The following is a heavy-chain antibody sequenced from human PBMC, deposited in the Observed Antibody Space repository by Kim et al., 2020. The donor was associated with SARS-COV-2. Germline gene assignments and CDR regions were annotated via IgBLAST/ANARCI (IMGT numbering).Heavy chain of an antibody. D-gene: IGHD2-2*01. CDR3: AKDTHTSCYFDP. J-gene: IGHJ5*02. V-gene: IGHV3-30*18. Sequence: GGSLRLSCAASGFTFSSYGMHWVRQAPGKGLEWVAVISYDGSNKYYADSVKGRFTISRDNSKNTLYLQMNSLRAADTAVYYCAKDTHTSCYFDPWGQGT. CDR2: ISYDGSNK. CDR1: GFTFSSYG.